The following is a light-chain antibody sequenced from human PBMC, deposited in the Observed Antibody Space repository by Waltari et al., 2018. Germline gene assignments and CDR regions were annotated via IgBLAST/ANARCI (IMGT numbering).Light chain of an antibody. V-gene: IGKV1-5*03. CDR2: TAS. J-gene: IGKJ2*01. CDR1: QSIGRW. CDR3: QQYHGFPYT. Sequence: DVQMTQSPSTLSVSVGDGVTITCRASQSIGRWLAWYQQRPGKAPKLLISTASTLENGVPSRFSGSGSQTEFTLTISSLQPDDFATYYCQQYHGFPYTFGQGTKLQIK.